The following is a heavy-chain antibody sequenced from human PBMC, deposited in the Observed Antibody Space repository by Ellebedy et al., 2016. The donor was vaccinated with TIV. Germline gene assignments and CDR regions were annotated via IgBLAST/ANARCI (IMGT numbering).Heavy chain of an antibody. J-gene: IGHJ3*02. CDR1: GDSIGSSY. CDR3: ATATGGWMAPHAFDI. D-gene: IGHD2-8*02. CDR2: IHYTGST. Sequence: MPSETLSLTCSVSGDSIGSSYWNWIRQAPGKGLEWIGHIHYTGSTSYNPSLKSRVTMSVDTSRNQFSLKLNSVTAADTAMYFCATATGGWMAPHAFDIWGQGTLVTVSS. V-gene: IGHV4-59*12.